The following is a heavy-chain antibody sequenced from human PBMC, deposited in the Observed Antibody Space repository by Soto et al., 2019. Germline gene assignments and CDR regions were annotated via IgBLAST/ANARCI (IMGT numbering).Heavy chain of an antibody. J-gene: IGHJ4*02. CDR2: IYYSGST. Sequence: QVQLQESGPGLVKPSETLSLMCTVSGGSISSYYWSWIRQPPGKGLEWIGYIYYSGSTNYNPSLTRRVTISVDTSKHQFSLKLSSVTAADTAVYYCARERRDGYKHYFDYWGQGTLVTVSS. V-gene: IGHV4-59*01. CDR3: ARERRDGYKHYFDY. CDR1: GGSISSYY. D-gene: IGHD5-12*01.